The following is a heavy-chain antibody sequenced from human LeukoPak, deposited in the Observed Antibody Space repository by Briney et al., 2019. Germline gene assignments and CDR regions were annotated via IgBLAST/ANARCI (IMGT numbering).Heavy chain of an antibody. V-gene: IGHV4-4*07. D-gene: IGHD3-22*01. J-gene: IGHJ6*03. Sequence: SETLSLTCTVSGGSISSYYWSWIRQPAGKGLEWIGRIYTSGSTNYNPSLKSRVTMSVDTSMNQFSLKLSSVTAADTAVYYCARDGHYYDSSGSYYYYYYMDVWGKGTTVTVSS. CDR1: GGSISSYY. CDR3: ARDGHYYDSSGSYYYYYYMDV. CDR2: IYTSGST.